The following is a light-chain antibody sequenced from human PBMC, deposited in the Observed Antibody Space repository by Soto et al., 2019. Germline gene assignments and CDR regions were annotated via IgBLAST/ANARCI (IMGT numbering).Light chain of an antibody. V-gene: IGKV1-33*01. CDR3: QHYDHLPIT. CDR2: DAS. J-gene: IGKJ5*01. Sequence: DIQMTQSPSSLSASVGDTVTITCQASQDISHYLNWYQQKPGRAPRLLLYDASSLETGVPSRFSGSGSGTDFTLTISSLQPEDVATYYCQHYDHLPITFGQGTRLEIK. CDR1: QDISHY.